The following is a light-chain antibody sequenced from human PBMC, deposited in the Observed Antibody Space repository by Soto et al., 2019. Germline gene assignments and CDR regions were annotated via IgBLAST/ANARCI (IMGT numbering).Light chain of an antibody. J-gene: IGLJ1*01. Sequence: QSALTQPASVSGSPGQSISISCTGTSSDGGGYNYVSWYQQHPGKAPKLMIYDVSNRPSGVSNRFSGSKSGNTASLTISGLHAEDEADYYCSSSTSISTLYVFGTGTKLTVL. CDR2: DVS. CDR1: SSDGGGYNY. CDR3: SSSTSISTLYV. V-gene: IGLV2-14*01.